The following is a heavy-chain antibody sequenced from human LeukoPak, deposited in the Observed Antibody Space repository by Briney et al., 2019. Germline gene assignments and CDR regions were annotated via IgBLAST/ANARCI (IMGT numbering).Heavy chain of an antibody. D-gene: IGHD1-26*01. J-gene: IGHJ6*03. Sequence: PGGSLRLSCAASGFTFSRYWMSWVRQTPGKGLEWVANIKQSGSEKYYLDSVKGRFTISRDNAKNSLYLQMHSLRAEDTALYFCARDPYSGSYGNYYYYYMDVWGKGTTVTISS. CDR1: GFTFSRYW. CDR3: ARDPYSGSYGNYYYYYMDV. CDR2: IKQSGSEK. V-gene: IGHV3-7*01.